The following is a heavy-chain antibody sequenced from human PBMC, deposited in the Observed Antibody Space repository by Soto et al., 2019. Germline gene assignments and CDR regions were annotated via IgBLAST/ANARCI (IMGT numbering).Heavy chain of an antibody. V-gene: IGHV1-3*01. D-gene: IGHD4-17*01. CDR1: GYTFTSYA. J-gene: IGHJ4*02. CDR3: ARDHGTYGDYEDYYFDY. Sequence: GASVKVSCKASGYTFTSYAMHWVRQAPGQRLEWMGWINAGNGNTKYSQKFQGRVTITRDTSASTAYMELSSLRSEDTAVYYCARDHGTYGDYEDYYFDYWGQGTLVTVSS. CDR2: INAGNGNT.